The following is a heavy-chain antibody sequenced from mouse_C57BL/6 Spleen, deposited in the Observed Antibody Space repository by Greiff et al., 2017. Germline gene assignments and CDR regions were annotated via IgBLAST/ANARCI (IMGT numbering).Heavy chain of an antibody. CDR3: ARNLVYDGYQYYFDY. D-gene: IGHD2-3*01. V-gene: IGHV1-69*01. CDR1: GYTFTSYW. J-gene: IGHJ2*01. Sequence: QVQLQQPGAELVMPGASVKLSCKASGYTFTSYWMHWVKQRPGQGLEWIGEIDPSDSYTNYNQKFKGKSTLTVDKSSSPAYMQLSSLTSEDSAVYYFARNLVYDGYQYYFDYWGQGTTLTVSS. CDR2: IDPSDSYT.